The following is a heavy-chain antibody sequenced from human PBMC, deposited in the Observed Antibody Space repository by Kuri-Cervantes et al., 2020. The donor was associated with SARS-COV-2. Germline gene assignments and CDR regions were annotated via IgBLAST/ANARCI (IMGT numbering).Heavy chain of an antibody. J-gene: IGHJ6*03. V-gene: IGHV1-69*13. CDR3: ARSFWGTSSRYYYYYMDV. CDR2: IIPIFGTA. Sequence: SVQVSCKASGGTFSSYAISGVRQAPGQGLEWMGGIIPIFGTANYAQKFQGRVTITADESTSTAYMELSSLRSEDTAVYYCARSFWGTSSRYYYYYMDVWGKGTTVTVSS. D-gene: IGHD2-2*01. CDR1: GGTFSSYA.